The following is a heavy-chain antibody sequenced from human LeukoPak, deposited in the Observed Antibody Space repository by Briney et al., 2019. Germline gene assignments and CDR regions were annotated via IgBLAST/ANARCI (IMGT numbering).Heavy chain of an antibody. CDR3: AKDWAGEYYYYYYGMDV. Sequence: PGGSLRLSCAASGFTFSSYGMHWVRQAPGKGLEWVAVISYDGSNKYYADSVKGRFIISRDNSKNTLYLQMNSLRAEDTAVYYCAKDWAGEYYYYYYGMDVWGQGTTVTVSS. CDR1: GFTFSSYG. J-gene: IGHJ6*02. CDR2: ISYDGSNK. V-gene: IGHV3-30*18. D-gene: IGHD6-19*01.